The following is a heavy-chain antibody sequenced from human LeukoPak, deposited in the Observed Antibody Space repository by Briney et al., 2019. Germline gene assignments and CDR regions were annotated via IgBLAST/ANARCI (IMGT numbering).Heavy chain of an antibody. J-gene: IGHJ4*02. CDR3: ARRGDYYGSGSYSAVD. Sequence: SSETLSLTCAVYGGSFSGYYWGWIRQPPGKGLEWIGEINHSGSTNYNPSLKSRVTISVDTSKNQFSLKLSSVTAADTAVYYCARRGDYYGSGSYSAVDWGQGTLVTVSS. V-gene: IGHV4-34*01. CDR1: GGSFSGYY. CDR2: INHSGST. D-gene: IGHD3-10*01.